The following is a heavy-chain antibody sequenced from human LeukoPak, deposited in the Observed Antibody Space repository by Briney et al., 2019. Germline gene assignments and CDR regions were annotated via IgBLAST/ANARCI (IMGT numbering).Heavy chain of an antibody. CDR3: ARMFWGFDY. J-gene: IGHJ4*02. Sequence: PGGSLRLSCAASGFTFSSYAMHWVRQAPGKGLEWVAVISYDGSNKYYADSVKGRFTISRDNSKNTLYPQMNSLRAEDTAVYYCARMFWGFDYWGQGTLVTVSS. V-gene: IGHV3-30*04. D-gene: IGHD3-10*02. CDR2: ISYDGSNK. CDR1: GFTFSSYA.